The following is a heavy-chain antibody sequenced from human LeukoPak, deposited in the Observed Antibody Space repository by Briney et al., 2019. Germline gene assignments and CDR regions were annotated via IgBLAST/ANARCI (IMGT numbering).Heavy chain of an antibody. V-gene: IGHV4-4*07. Sequence: SETLSLTCTVSGGSSSSYYWSWIRQPARKGLEWIGRIYNSGITNYNPSLKSRVTISVDTSKNQFSLKLSSVTAADTAVYYCARVRGFGEFPYYYYYMDVWGKGTTVTISS. CDR1: GGSSSSYY. CDR3: ARVRGFGEFPYYYYYMDV. D-gene: IGHD3-10*01. CDR2: IYNSGIT. J-gene: IGHJ6*03.